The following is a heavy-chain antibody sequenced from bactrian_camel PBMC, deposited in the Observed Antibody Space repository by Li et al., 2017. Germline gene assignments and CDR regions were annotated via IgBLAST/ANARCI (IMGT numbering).Heavy chain of an antibody. CDR2: SWSGGDT. CDR1: GFTFSNYA. V-gene: IGHV3S10*01. CDR3: AARPDLCGGTWGRTSSFQT. D-gene: IGHD5*01. Sequence: DVQLVESGGDLVQPGGSRRLSCAASGFTFSNYAMSWVRQAPGKELEWVSSSWSGGDTIYAESVKGRFTISQDGNEKAVYLQMNSPKPEDTVMYFCAARPDLCGGTWGRTSSFQTWGQGTQVTVS. J-gene: IGHJ4*01.